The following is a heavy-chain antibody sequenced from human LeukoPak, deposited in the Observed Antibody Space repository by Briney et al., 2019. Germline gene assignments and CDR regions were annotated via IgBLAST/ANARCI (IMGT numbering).Heavy chain of an antibody. V-gene: IGHV3-23*01. D-gene: IGHD2-21*01. CDR3: AKDFRIGYFAHFDY. CDR1: GFTFRSHA. J-gene: IGHJ4*02. CDR2: IYENGGTT. Sequence: GGSLRLSCVGSGFTFRSHAMSWVRQAPEKGLEFVSGIYENGGTTYYADSVKGRFSISRDNSKNTLYLQMDSLRGEDTAVYYCAKDFRIGYFAHFDYWGQGALVTVSS.